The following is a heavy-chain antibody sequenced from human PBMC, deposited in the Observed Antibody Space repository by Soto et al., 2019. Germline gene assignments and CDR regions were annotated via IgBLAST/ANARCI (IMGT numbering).Heavy chain of an antibody. CDR1: GGTFTSFA. J-gene: IGHJ4*02. CDR3: ASGCNSPSCYYGWDRD. CDR2: IIPISGTA. D-gene: IGHD2-2*01. V-gene: IGHV1-69*01. Sequence: QVQLVQSGAEVKKPGSSVKVSCKASGGTFTSFAVSWVRQAPGQGLEWMGGIIPISGTAHYAQKFQGRVTITADESRSTAYMELSSLRSEDTAVYYCASGCNSPSCYYGWDRDWGQGTLVTVSS.